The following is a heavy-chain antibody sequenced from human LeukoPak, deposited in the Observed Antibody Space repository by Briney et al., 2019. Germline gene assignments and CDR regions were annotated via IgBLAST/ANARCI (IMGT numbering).Heavy chain of an antibody. J-gene: IGHJ5*02. D-gene: IGHD3-10*01. CDR2: INHSGST. CDR3: ARAPRGFGELLKSWFDP. V-gene: IGHV4-34*01. CDR1: GGSFSGYY. Sequence: PSETLSLTCAVYGGSFSGYYWSWLRQPPGKGLEWIGEINHSGSTNYNPSLNSRLTISVHTSKDQFSLKLSSVTAADTAVYYCARAPRGFGELLKSWFDPWGQGTLVTVSS.